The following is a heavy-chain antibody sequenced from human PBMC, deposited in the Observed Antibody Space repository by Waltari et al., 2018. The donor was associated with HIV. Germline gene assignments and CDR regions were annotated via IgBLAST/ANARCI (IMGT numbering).Heavy chain of an antibody. J-gene: IGHJ4*02. CDR2: IKQDGSEK. CDR3: ARGNMGFFDY. Sequence: EVQLVESGGGLVQPGGSLRLSCAASGFTFRSYWMSWVRQAPGKGLEWVANIKQDGSEKYYVDSVKGRFTISRDNAKNSLYLQMNSLRAEDTAVYYCARGNMGFFDYWGQGTLVTVSS. D-gene: IGHD4-4*01. CDR1: GFTFRSYW. V-gene: IGHV3-7*01.